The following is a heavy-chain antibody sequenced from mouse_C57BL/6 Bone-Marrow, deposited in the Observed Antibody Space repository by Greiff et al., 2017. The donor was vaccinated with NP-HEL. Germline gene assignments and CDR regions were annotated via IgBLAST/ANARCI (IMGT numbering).Heavy chain of an antibody. J-gene: IGHJ2*01. CDR3: ARRPLLFDY. Sequence: QVQLQQPGAELVKPGASVKLSCKASGYTFTSYWMHWVTQRPGQGLEWIGMIPPNSGSTNYTEKFKSKATLTVDKASSTAYMQLSSLTSEDYAVYYCARRPLLFDYWGQGTTLTVSS. CDR1: GYTFTSYW. CDR2: IPPNSGST. V-gene: IGHV1-64*01.